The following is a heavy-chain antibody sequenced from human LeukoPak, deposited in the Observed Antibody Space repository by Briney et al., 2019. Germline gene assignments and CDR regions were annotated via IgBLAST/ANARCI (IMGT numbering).Heavy chain of an antibody. J-gene: IGHJ4*02. CDR2: IIPIFGTA. D-gene: IGHD3-9*01. CDR3: AREGRTDILTGYYDFDY. CDR1: GYTFTSYD. V-gene: IGHV1-69*13. Sequence: SVKVSCKASGYTFTSYDINWVRQATGQGLEWMGGIIPIFGTANYAQKFQGRVTITADESTSTAYMELSSLRSEDTAVYYCAREGRTDILTGYYDFDYWGQGTLVTVSS.